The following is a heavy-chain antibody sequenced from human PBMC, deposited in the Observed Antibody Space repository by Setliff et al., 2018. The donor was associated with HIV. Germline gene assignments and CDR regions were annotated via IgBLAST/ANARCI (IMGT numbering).Heavy chain of an antibody. J-gene: IGHJ4*02. D-gene: IGHD3-22*01. Sequence: ASVKVSCKASGYTFTGYYMHWVRQAPGQGLEWMGWINPNSGGTNYAQKFQGRVTMTRDTSISTAYMELSRLRSDDTAVYYCARKKSYYDSSGYPYFDYWGQGTPVTVS. CDR1: GYTFTGYY. CDR2: INPNSGGT. V-gene: IGHV1-2*02. CDR3: ARKKSYYDSSGYPYFDY.